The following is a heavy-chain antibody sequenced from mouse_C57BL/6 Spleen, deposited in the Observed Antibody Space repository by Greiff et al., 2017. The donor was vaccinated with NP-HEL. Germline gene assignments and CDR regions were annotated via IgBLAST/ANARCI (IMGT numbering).Heavy chain of an antibody. V-gene: IGHV1-69*01. CDR2: IDPSDSYT. Sequence: VQLQQPGAELVMPGASVKLSCKASGYTFTSYWMHWVKQRPGQGLEWIGEIDPSDSYTNYNQKFKGKSTLTVDKSSSTAYMQLSSLTSEDSAVYYCARGEIFITTVVATRWYFDVWGTGTTVTVSS. CDR3: ARGEIFITTVVATRWYFDV. J-gene: IGHJ1*03. D-gene: IGHD1-1*01. CDR1: GYTFTSYW.